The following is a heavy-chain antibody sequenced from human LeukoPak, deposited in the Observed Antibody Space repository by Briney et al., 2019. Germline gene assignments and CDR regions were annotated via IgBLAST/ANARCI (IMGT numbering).Heavy chain of an antibody. V-gene: IGHV4-38-2*01. J-gene: IGHJ4*02. Sequence: TSETLSLTCAVSGYSISSGYYWGWIRQPPGKGLEWIGYIYYSGSTYYNPSLKSRVTISVDTSKNQFSLKLSSVTAADTAVYYCARARNAFDYWGQGTLVTVSS. CDR2: IYYSGST. CDR3: ARARNAFDY. CDR1: GYSISSGYY.